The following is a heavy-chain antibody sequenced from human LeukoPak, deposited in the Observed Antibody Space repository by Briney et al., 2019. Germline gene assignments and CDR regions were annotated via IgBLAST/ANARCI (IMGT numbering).Heavy chain of an antibody. V-gene: IGHV3-30*18. Sequence: PGRSLRLSCAASGFTFSSYGMHWVRQAPGKGLEGVAVISYDGSNKYYADSVKGRFTISRDNSKNTLYLQMNRLRAEDTCVYYCAKGSDYPDNWGQGTLVTVSS. CDR1: GFTFSSYG. J-gene: IGHJ4*02. CDR2: ISYDGSNK. CDR3: AKGSDYPDN.